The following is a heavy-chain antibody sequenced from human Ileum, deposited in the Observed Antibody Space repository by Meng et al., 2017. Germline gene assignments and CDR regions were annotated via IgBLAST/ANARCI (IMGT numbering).Heavy chain of an antibody. Sequence: QVQLQQWGAGLLKPAEPLSLTFAVYGWSFTCHYWTWIRQPPGKGLEWIGEINDSGSTHYNPSLGSRVTISVDTSKSQFSLKLISVTAADTGVYYCVDSKWSANYWDQGTLVTVSS. CDR3: VDSKWSANY. V-gene: IGHV4-34*01. CDR1: GWSFTCHY. CDR2: INDSGST. D-gene: IGHD3-3*01. J-gene: IGHJ4*02.